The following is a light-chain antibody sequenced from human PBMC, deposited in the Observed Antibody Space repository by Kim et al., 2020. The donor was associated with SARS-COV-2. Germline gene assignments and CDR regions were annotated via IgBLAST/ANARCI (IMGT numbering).Light chain of an antibody. CDR2: GAS. CDR1: QSVNSNY. Sequence: STGERATLSCRASQSVNSNYLAWYQQKPGQAPRLLVFGASSRATGIPDRFSGSGSGTDFTLTISRLEPEYFVVYYCLQYGTSPRTFGQGTKVDIK. CDR3: LQYGTSPRT. J-gene: IGKJ1*01. V-gene: IGKV3-20*01.